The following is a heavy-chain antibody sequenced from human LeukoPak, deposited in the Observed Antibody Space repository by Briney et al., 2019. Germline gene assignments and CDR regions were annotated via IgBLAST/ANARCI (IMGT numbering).Heavy chain of an antibody. CDR2: ISWNSGSI. V-gene: IGHV3-9*01. Sequence: GGSLRLSCAASGFTFDDYAMHWVRQAPGKGLEWVSGISWNSGSIGYADSVKGRFTISRDNAKNSLYLQMNSLRAEDTALYYCAKDHDFWSGYTDYWGQRTLVTVSS. CDR3: AKDHDFWSGYTDY. J-gene: IGHJ4*02. CDR1: GFTFDDYA. D-gene: IGHD3-3*01.